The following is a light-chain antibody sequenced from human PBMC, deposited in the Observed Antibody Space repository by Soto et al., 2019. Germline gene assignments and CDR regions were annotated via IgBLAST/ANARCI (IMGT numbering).Light chain of an antibody. CDR1: SSDVGAYNY. J-gene: IGLJ1*01. V-gene: IGLV2-14*01. Sequence: QSALTQPASVSGSPGQSIAISCTGTSSDVGAYNYVSWYQQHPGKAPKLMIYEVNKRPSGVSNRFSGSKSGNTASLTISGLQAEDEADYYCSSYTSSSTPYVFGTGTKLTVL. CDR2: EVN. CDR3: SSYTSSSTPYV.